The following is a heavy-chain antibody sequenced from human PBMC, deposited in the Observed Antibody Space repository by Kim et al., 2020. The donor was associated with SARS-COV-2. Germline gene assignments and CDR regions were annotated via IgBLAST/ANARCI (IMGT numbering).Heavy chain of an antibody. J-gene: IGHJ4*02. CDR1: GYTLTELS. V-gene: IGHV1-24*01. Sequence: ASVKVSCKVSGYTLTELSMHWVRQAPGKGLEWMGGFDPEDGETIYAQKFQGRVTMTEDTSTDTAYMDLSSLGSEDTAVYYCATLDSSGYYKEYYFDYWGQGTLVTVSS. CDR2: FDPEDGET. D-gene: IGHD3-22*01. CDR3: ATLDSSGYYKEYYFDY.